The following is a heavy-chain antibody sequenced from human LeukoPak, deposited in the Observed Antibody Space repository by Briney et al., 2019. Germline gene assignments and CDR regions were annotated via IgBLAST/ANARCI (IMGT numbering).Heavy chain of an antibody. CDR1: GFTFNSSG. Sequence: PGGSLRLSCAASGFTFNSSGMHWVRQAPGKGLEWVAVILYNGSNKYYADSVKGRFTISRDNSKNTLYLQMNSLRAEDTAVYYCARDQWMATTIDYWGQGTLVTVSS. J-gene: IGHJ4*02. CDR3: ARDQWMATTIDY. CDR2: ILYNGSNK. D-gene: IGHD5-24*01. V-gene: IGHV3-33*01.